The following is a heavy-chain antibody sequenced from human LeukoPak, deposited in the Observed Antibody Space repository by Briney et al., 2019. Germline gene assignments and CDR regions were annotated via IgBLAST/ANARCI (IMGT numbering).Heavy chain of an antibody. D-gene: IGHD6-19*01. Sequence: GGALRLSCVGSVFIVSNYEMNWVRQAPGKGLEWLSKIGGGDTPITYADSVEGRFTISRDSATNSLYLQMNSLRVEDTAVYYCASSHSSVAGIIAYWGQGTLVTVSS. CDR1: VFIVSNYE. CDR2: IGGGDTPI. CDR3: ASSHSSVAGIIAY. J-gene: IGHJ4*02. V-gene: IGHV3-48*03.